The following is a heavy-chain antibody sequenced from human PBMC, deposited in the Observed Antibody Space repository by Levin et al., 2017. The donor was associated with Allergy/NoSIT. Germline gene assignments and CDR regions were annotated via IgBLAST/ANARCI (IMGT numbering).Heavy chain of an antibody. CDR2: IYYSGST. D-gene: IGHD3-3*01. V-gene: IGHV4-59*11. CDR3: ARGVFGVVDN. Sequence: KASETLSLTCTVSGGSISSHYWGWIRQTPGKGLEWIAYIYYSGSTNYNPSLKSRVTTSVDTSKNQFSLSLSSVTGADTAIYYCARGVFGVVDNWGQGTQVTVSS. J-gene: IGHJ4*01. CDR1: GGSISSHY.